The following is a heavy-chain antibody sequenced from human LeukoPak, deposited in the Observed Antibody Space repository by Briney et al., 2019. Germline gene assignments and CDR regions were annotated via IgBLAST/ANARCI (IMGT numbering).Heavy chain of an antibody. J-gene: IGHJ4*02. D-gene: IGHD2-15*01. V-gene: IGHV1-2*02. CDR3: ARDNSKLVLPFDY. CDR1: GYTFTGYY. Sequence: ASVKVSCKASGYTFTGYYMHWVRRAPGQGLEWMGWINPNSGGTNYAQKFQGRVTMTRDTSISTAYMELSRLRSDDTAVYYCARDNSKLVLPFDYWGQGTLATVSS. CDR2: INPNSGGT.